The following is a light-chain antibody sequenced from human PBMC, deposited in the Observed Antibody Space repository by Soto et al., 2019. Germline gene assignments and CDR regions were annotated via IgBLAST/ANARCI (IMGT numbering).Light chain of an antibody. J-gene: IGLJ1*01. CDR2: AVN. V-gene: IGLV2-14*03. Sequence: QSALTQSASVSGSPGQSITISCSGTSSDIGSYDHVAWYQQFPGKSPKLMIYAVNDRPSGVSDRFSGSKSGITASLTISGLQTEDEADYYCISYTDRQSYLFGTGTKVTVL. CDR1: SSDIGSYDH. CDR3: ISYTDRQSYL.